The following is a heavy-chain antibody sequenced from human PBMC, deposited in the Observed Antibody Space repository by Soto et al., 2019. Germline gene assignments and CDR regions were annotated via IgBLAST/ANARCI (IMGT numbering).Heavy chain of an antibody. J-gene: IGHJ6*02. CDR2: IIATFGTA. V-gene: IGHV1-69*13. CDR3: ARGPIVVVPAAIHVLVV. D-gene: IGHD2-2*01. CDR1: GGTFSSYA. Sequence: AVKVSCKASGGTFSSYAISWVRQAPGQGLEWMGGIIATFGTANYAQKFQGRVTITADASTSTAYMELSSLRSEDTAVYYCARGPIVVVPAAIHVLVVWGQGPTVTSP.